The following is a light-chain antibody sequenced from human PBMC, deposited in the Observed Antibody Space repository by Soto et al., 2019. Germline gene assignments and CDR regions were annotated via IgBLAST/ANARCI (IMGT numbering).Light chain of an antibody. J-gene: IGKJ1*01. CDR2: QAS. Sequence: DIQMTQSPSTLSASVGDRVTITCRASQSISSWVAWYQQKPGKAPKLLIYQASSLETGLPSRFSGRGSGPEFTLTISSLQPDDFATYFCQQYNSFTWTFGQGTKVEIK. CDR1: QSISSW. V-gene: IGKV1-5*03. CDR3: QQYNSFTWT.